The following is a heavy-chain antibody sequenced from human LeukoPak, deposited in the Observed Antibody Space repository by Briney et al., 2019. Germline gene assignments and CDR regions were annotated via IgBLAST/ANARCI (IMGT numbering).Heavy chain of an antibody. Sequence: PGGSLRLSYAASGFTFSSYSMNWVRQAPGKGLEWVSYISSSSSTIYYADSVKGRFTISRDNAKNSLYLQMNSLRDEDTAVYYCARGRRDGYNFPRLEYFDYWGQGTLVTVSS. CDR3: ARGRRDGYNFPRLEYFDY. CDR2: ISSSSSTI. J-gene: IGHJ4*02. D-gene: IGHD5-24*01. CDR1: GFTFSSYS. V-gene: IGHV3-48*02.